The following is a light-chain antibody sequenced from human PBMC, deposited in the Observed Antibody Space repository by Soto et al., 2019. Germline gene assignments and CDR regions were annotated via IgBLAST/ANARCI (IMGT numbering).Light chain of an antibody. CDR2: AAS. CDR3: QQSYSTPIP. V-gene: IGKV1-39*01. Sequence: DIHLTQSPSTLSASVGDRVTITCRASQNIDNYLHWYQQKPGKAPKLLIYAASSLQSGAPSRFSGSGSGTDFTLTISSLQPEDFATYYCQQSYSTPIPSGHGTRPEIK. CDR1: QNIDNY. J-gene: IGKJ5*01.